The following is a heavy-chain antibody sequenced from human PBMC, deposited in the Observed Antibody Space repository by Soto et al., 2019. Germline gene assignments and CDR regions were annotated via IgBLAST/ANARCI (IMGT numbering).Heavy chain of an antibody. CDR3: ARAWYYGSGSYYIDY. J-gene: IGHJ4*02. CDR1: GGSISSYY. Sequence: SETLSLTCTVSGGSISSYYWSWIRQPPGKGLEWIGYIYYSGSTNYNPSLKSRVTISVDTSKNQFSLKLSSVTAADTAVYYCARAWYYGSGSYYIDYWGQGTLVTVSS. D-gene: IGHD3-10*01. V-gene: IGHV4-59*01. CDR2: IYYSGST.